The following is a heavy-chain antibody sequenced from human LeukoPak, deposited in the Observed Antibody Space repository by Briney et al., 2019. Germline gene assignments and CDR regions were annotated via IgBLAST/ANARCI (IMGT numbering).Heavy chain of an antibody. CDR1: GGSFSDYY. V-gene: IGHV4-34*01. J-gene: IGHJ6*04. CDR3: ARKGDV. Sequence: SQTLSLTCAVYGGSFSDYYWAWIRQPPGKGLEWIGEVNHSGSTNFNASLKSRVTISLDTSKNQFSLKLNSVTAADTAVYYCARKGDVWGKGTTVTVSS. CDR2: VNHSGST.